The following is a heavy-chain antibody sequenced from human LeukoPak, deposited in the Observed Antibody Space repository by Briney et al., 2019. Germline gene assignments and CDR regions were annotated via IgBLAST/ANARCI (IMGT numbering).Heavy chain of an antibody. D-gene: IGHD3-22*01. CDR3: ARGHNDSSGLDY. CDR1: GGSISSHY. Sequence: SETLSLTCTVSGGSISSHYWSWIRQPPGKGLEWIGYIYYSGSTNYNPSLKSRVTISVDTSKNQFSLKLSSVTAADTAVYYCARGHNDSSGLDYWGQGTLVTVSS. CDR2: IYYSGST. V-gene: IGHV4-59*11. J-gene: IGHJ4*02.